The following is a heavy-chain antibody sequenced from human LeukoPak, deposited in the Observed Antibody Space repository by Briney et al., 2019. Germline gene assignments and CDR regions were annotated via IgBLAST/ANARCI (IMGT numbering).Heavy chain of an antibody. J-gene: IGHJ4*02. CDR3: ARSGVYDDVWETDRYRGIDY. CDR1: GGSISDYY. CDR2: IYHSGST. V-gene: IGHV4-59*01. D-gene: IGHD3-16*02. Sequence: SETLSLTCTVSGGSISDYYWSWIRQPPGKGLEWIGYIYHSGSTTYNPSLKSRVTISVDTSKNQFSLKLSSVTAADTAVYYCARSGVYDDVWETDRYRGIDYWGQGTLVTVSS.